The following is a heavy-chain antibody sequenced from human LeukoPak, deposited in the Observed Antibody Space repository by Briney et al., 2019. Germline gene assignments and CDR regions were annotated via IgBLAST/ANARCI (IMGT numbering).Heavy chain of an antibody. CDR2: ISGSGGST. Sequence: PGGSLRLSCAASGFTVSSNYMSWVRQAPGKGLEWVSAISGSGGSTYYADSVKGRFTISRDNSKNTLYLQMNSLRAEDTAVYYCAKLSENYDFWSGTENWFDPWGQGTLVTVSS. V-gene: IGHV3-23*01. J-gene: IGHJ5*02. CDR1: GFTVSSNY. D-gene: IGHD3-3*01. CDR3: AKLSENYDFWSGTENWFDP.